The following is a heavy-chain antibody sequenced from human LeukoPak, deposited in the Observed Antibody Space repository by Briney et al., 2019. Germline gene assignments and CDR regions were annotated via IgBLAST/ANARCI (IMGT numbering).Heavy chain of an antibody. D-gene: IGHD3-10*01. Sequence: SETLPLTCSVSGGSISGYYWNWIRQPPGKGLEWIGYIYYSGSTNYNPSLKSRVSISGDMSKNQISLKVESVTAADTAVYYCARLRGRSGSYSVDPWGQGTLVTVSS. CDR3: ARLRGRSGSYSVDP. J-gene: IGHJ5*02. CDR1: GGSISGYY. CDR2: IYYSGST. V-gene: IGHV4-59*01.